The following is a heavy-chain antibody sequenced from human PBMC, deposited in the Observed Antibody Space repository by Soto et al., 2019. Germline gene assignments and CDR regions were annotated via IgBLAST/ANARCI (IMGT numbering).Heavy chain of an antibody. J-gene: IGHJ6*03. Sequence: ASVKVSCKASGYTFTSYDINWVRQATGQGLEWMGWMNPNSGNTGYAQKFQGRVTMTRNTSISTAYMELSSLRSEDTAVYYCARRGYDFWSGYYSRYYYYMDVRGKGTTVTVSS. D-gene: IGHD3-3*01. CDR3: ARRGYDFWSGYYSRYYYYMDV. CDR1: GYTFTSYD. CDR2: MNPNSGNT. V-gene: IGHV1-8*01.